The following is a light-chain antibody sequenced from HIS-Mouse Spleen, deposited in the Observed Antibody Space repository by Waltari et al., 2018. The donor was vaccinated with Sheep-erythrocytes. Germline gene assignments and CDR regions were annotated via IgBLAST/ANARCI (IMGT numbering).Light chain of an antibody. V-gene: IGLV2-14*01. CDR2: EVS. CDR3: SSYTSSSTPVV. Sequence: QSALTQPRSVSGSPGQSVTISCTGTSSDVGGYNHVSWYQQHPGKAPKLMIYEVSNRPSGVSNRFSGSKSGNTASLTISGLQAEDEADYYCSSYTSSSTPVVFGGGTKLTVL. J-gene: IGLJ2*01. CDR1: SSDVGGYNH.